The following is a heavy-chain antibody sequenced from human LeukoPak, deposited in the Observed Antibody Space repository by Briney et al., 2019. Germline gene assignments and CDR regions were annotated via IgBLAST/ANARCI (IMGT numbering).Heavy chain of an antibody. Sequence: ASVTVSCKASGYTFTSYGISWVRQAPGQGLERMGWISAYNGNTNYAQKLQGRVTMTTDTSTSTAYMELRSLRSDDTAVYYCARVTLRANWFDPWGQGTLVTVSS. V-gene: IGHV1-18*01. CDR3: ARVTLRANWFDP. CDR1: GYTFTSYG. D-gene: IGHD3-16*01. CDR2: ISAYNGNT. J-gene: IGHJ5*02.